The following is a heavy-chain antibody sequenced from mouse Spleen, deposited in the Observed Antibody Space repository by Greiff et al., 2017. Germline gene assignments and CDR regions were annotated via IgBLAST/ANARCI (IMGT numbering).Heavy chain of an antibody. Sequence: EVMLVESGGGLVKPGGSLKLSCAASGFTFSSYAMSWVRQTPEKRLEWVATISSGGSYTYYPDSVKGRFTISRDNAKNTLYLQMSSLRSEDTAMYYCARLPGFAYWGQGTLVTVSA. V-gene: IGHV5-9-1*01. J-gene: IGHJ3*01. CDR2: ISSGGSYT. CDR3: ARLPGFAY. CDR1: GFTFSSYA.